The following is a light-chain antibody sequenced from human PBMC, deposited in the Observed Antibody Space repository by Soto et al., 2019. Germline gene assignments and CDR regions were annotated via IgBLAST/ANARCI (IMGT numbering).Light chain of an antibody. V-gene: IGLV2-23*02. CDR2: EVT. CDR3: CSYAGSTTHYV. Sequence: QSALTQPASVSGSPGQSITISCTGTSSDVGYYNLVSWYQQHPGKAPKLIIYEVTKRPSGFPSRFSGSKSGNTASLTISGLQAGDEADYYCCSYAGSTTHYVFGTGTKLTVL. CDR1: SSDVGYYNL. J-gene: IGLJ1*01.